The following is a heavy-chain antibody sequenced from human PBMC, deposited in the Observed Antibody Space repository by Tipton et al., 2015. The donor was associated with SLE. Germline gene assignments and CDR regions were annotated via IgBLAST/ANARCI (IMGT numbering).Heavy chain of an antibody. D-gene: IGHD3-3*01. Sequence: GSLRLSCAASGFTFSSYAMSWVRQAPGKGLEWVSAISGSGGSTYYADSVKGRFTISRDNSKNTLYLQMNSLRAEDTAVYYCAREVSAFWSGYYDYWGQGTLVTVSS. V-gene: IGHV3-23*01. CDR1: GFTFSSYA. CDR3: AREVSAFWSGYYDY. J-gene: IGHJ4*02. CDR2: ISGSGGST.